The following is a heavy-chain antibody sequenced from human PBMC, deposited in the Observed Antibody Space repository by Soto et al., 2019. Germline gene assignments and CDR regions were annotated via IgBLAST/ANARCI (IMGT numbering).Heavy chain of an antibody. Sequence: PSETLSLTCAVSGGPISSSSYYLGWIRQPPGEGLEWIGSIYYSGSTYYTPSLQSRVAISVDTSKNQFSLKLNSVTAADTAVYYCARRTVNIRTFYSGLKTHCFDYWGQGTLVTVSS. CDR1: GGPISSSSYY. D-gene: IGHD6-19*01. J-gene: IGHJ4*02. V-gene: IGHV4-39*01. CDR3: ARRTVNIRTFYSGLKTHCFDY. CDR2: IYYSGST.